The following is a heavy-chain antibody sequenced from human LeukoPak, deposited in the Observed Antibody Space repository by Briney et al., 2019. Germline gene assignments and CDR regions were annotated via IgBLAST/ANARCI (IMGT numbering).Heavy chain of an antibody. CDR3: AKSPLLWCDHTGYPED. V-gene: IGHV3-23*01. Sequence: GGSLRLSCAASGFSFSNQHMLGLPQAPGKGPECVSGISGSGGNTLYTDTVKGSITISRHNSKNTLYLQMNSLRSEDTAIYYCAKSPLLWCDHTGYPEDWGRGSLVTVSS. D-gene: IGHD2-8*01. J-gene: IGHJ4*02. CDR1: GFSFSNQH. CDR2: ISGSGGNT.